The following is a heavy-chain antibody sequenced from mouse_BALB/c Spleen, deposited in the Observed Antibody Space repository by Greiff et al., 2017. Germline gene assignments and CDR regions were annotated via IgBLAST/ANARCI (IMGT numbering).Heavy chain of an antibody. CDR1: GYSFTSYW. Sequence: VQLQQSGTVLARPGASVKMSCKASGYSFTSYWMHWVKQRPGQGLEWIGAIYPGNSDTSYNQKFKGKAKLTVDTSSSTAYMQLSSLTSEDSAVYYCTRLQFITTAPYAMDYWGQGTSVTVSS. D-gene: IGHD1-2*01. V-gene: IGHV1-5*01. J-gene: IGHJ4*01. CDR3: TRLQFITTAPYAMDY. CDR2: IYPGNSDT.